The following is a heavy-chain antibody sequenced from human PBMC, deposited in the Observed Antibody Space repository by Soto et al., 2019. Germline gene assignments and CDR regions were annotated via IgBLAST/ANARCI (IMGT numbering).Heavy chain of an antibody. J-gene: IGHJ3*02. V-gene: IGHV3-48*01. CDR3: AKGGGVVKSDAFDI. CDR2: ISSSSSVI. CDR1: GFILSDCA. Sequence: SGGSLRLSCATSGFILSDCAMNWVRQAPGKGLEWVSYISSSSSVIDYADSVKGRFTVSRDNARNSLYLQMNSLRAEDTAVYYCAKGGGVVKSDAFDIWGQGTMVTVSS. D-gene: IGHD3-3*01.